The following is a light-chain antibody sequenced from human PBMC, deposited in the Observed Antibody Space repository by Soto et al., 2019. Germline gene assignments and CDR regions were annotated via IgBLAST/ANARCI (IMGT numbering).Light chain of an antibody. Sequence: EIVLTQSPATLSLSPGERATLSCRASRSVGSYLAWYQQRPGQAPRLLIYDASSRATGIPARFSGSGSGTDFTLTVSSLEPEDFAVYFCQQRSDSWTFGQGTKVEIK. V-gene: IGKV3-11*01. CDR3: QQRSDSWT. CDR1: RSVGSY. CDR2: DAS. J-gene: IGKJ1*01.